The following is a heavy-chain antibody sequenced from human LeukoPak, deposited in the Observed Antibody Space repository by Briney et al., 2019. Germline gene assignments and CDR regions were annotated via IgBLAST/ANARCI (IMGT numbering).Heavy chain of an antibody. CDR1: GGTFSSYA. V-gene: IGHV1-69*06. Sequence: SVKVSCKASGGTFSSYAISWVRQAPGQGLEWMGGIIPIFGTANYARKFQGRVTITADKSTSTAYMELSSLRSEDTAVYYCARVGIGYCSGGSCYYFDYWGQGTLVTVSS. J-gene: IGHJ4*02. CDR3: ARVGIGYCSGGSCYYFDY. D-gene: IGHD2-15*01. CDR2: IIPIFGTA.